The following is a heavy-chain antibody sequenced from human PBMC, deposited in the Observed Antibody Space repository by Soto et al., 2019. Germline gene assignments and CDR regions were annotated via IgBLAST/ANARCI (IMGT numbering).Heavy chain of an antibody. CDR1: GFSLSTSEMC. Sequence: TLTLTCAFSGFSLSTSEMCVSWIRQPPGKALEWLALIDWDDDKYYSTSLKTRLTISKDTSKNQVVLTVTNMDPVDTATYYCARIRTDKNYYYYGMDVWGQGTTVTVSS. V-gene: IGHV2-70*01. CDR2: IDWDDDK. J-gene: IGHJ6*02. CDR3: ARIRTDKNYYYYGMDV.